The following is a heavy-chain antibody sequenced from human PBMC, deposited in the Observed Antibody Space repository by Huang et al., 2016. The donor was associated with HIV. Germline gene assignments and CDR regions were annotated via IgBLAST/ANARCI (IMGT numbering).Heavy chain of an antibody. CDR1: GYAFTIYY. V-gene: IGHV1-46*01. Sequence: QVQLVQSGAEVKKPGASVKVSCKASGYAFTIYYMHWVRQAPGQGLEWMGIINPSDGSTSYAQKFQGRVTTTRDTSTNTGFMELSSLRSEDTAVYYCARDRDFYDSSGYWGFNYFDYWGQGTLVTVSS. CDR3: ARDRDFYDSSGYWGFNYFDY. D-gene: IGHD3-22*01. CDR2: INPSDGST. J-gene: IGHJ4*02.